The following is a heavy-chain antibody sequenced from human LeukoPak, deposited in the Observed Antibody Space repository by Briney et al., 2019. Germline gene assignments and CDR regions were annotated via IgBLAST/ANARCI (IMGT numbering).Heavy chain of an antibody. CDR2: INHSGST. V-gene: IGHV4-34*01. Sequence: LPETLSLTCAVYGGSFSGYYWSWIRQPPGKGLEWIGEINHSGSTNYNPSLKSRVTISVDTSKNQFSLKLSSVTAADTAVYYCARGGRRLVRYFDYWGQGTLVTVSS. CDR3: ARGGRRLVRYFDY. J-gene: IGHJ4*02. D-gene: IGHD5-12*01. CDR1: GGSFSGYY.